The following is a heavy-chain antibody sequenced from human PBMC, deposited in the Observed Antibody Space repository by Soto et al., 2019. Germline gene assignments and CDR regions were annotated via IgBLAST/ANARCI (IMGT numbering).Heavy chain of an antibody. CDR2: IKQDGSEK. CDR1: GFTFSSYW. Sequence: PGGSLRLSCAASGFTFSSYWMSWVRQAPGKGLEWVANIKQDGSEKYYVDSVKGRFTISRDNAKNSLYLQMNSLRAEDTAVYYCARTTPGIAALFDYWGQGTLVTVSS. V-gene: IGHV3-7*01. J-gene: IGHJ4*02. D-gene: IGHD6-25*01. CDR3: ARTTPGIAALFDY.